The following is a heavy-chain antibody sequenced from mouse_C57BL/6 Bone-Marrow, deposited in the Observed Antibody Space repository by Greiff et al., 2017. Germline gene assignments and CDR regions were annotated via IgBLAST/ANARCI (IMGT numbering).Heavy chain of an antibody. CDR3: ARSDGYPIFDY. D-gene: IGHD2-3*01. J-gene: IGHJ2*01. CDR1: GYTFTSYW. CDR2: IYPSDSET. V-gene: IGHV1-61*01. Sequence: VQLQQPGAELVRPGSSVKLSCKASGYTFTSYWMDWVKQRPGQGLEWIGNIYPSDSETHYNQKFKDKATLTVDKSSRTAYMQLSSLTSEDSAVYYCARSDGYPIFDYWGQGTTLTVSS.